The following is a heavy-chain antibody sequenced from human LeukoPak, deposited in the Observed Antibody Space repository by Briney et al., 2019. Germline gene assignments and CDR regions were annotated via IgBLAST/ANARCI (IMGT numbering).Heavy chain of an antibody. V-gene: IGHV3-33*01. D-gene: IGHD5-18*01. J-gene: IGHJ4*02. Sequence: GRSLRLSCAASGFTFSTYGRHWVRQAPGKGLEGAAVIWSDGSNKYYADSVKPRYTIYRDNSKNKLILQMNSLRAEDTAVYYCARDKDPAMGNPPFDYWGQGTLVTVSS. CDR1: GFTFSTYG. CDR2: IWSDGSNK. CDR3: ARDKDPAMGNPPFDY.